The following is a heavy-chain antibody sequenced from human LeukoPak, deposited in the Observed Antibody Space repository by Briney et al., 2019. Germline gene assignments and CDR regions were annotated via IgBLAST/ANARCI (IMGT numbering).Heavy chain of an antibody. V-gene: IGHV3-7*03. CDR3: ATSYDMGWLIGY. D-gene: IGHD3/OR15-3a*01. CDR2: IKQDGSEK. Sequence: GGSLRLFCAASGFTFGDTWMNWVRQVPGQGLEWVANIKQDGSEKFYVASVKGRFTISRDNGKSSLYLQMNSLRAEDTALYYCATSYDMGWLIGYWGQGTLVTVSS. J-gene: IGHJ4*02. CDR1: GFTFGDTW.